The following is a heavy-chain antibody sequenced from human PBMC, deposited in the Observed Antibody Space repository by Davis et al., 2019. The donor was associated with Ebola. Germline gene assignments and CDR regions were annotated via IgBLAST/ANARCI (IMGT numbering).Heavy chain of an antibody. CDR3: ARPIAVAGSWFDP. D-gene: IGHD6-19*01. J-gene: IGHJ5*02. CDR2: INSDGSST. Sequence: HTGGSLRLSCAASGFTFSSYWMHWVRQAPGKGLVWVSRINSDGSSTSYADSVKSRFTISRDNAKNTLYLQMNSLRAEDTAVYYCARPIAVAGSWFDPWGQGTLVTVSS. V-gene: IGHV3-74*01. CDR1: GFTFSSYW.